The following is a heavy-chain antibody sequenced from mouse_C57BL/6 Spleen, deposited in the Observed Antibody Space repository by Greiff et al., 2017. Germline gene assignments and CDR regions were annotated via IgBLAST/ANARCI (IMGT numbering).Heavy chain of an antibody. CDR3: ARNRGYDGYRYFDY. Sequence: DVQLVESGGGLVKPGGSLKLSCAASGFTFSDYGMHWVRQAPEKGLEWVAYISSGSSTIYYADTVKGRFTISRDNAKNTLFLQMTRLRSEDTAMYYCARNRGYDGYRYFDYWGQGTTLTVSS. CDR2: ISSGSSTI. J-gene: IGHJ2*01. V-gene: IGHV5-17*01. CDR1: GFTFSDYG. D-gene: IGHD2-3*01.